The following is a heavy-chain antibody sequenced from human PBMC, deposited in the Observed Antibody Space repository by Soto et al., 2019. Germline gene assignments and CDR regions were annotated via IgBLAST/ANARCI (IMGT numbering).Heavy chain of an antibody. CDR1: GYTFTGYY. CDR2: INPNSGGT. D-gene: IGHD3-3*01. J-gene: IGHJ6*02. V-gene: IGHV1-2*04. Sequence: ASVKVSCKASGYTFTGYYMHWVRQAPGQGLEWMGWINPNSGGTNYAQKFQGWVTMTRDTSISTAYMELSRLRSDDTAVYYCARGRKIFGAPNAYYYYGMDVSAQGTTVTVSS. CDR3: ARGRKIFGAPNAYYYYGMDV.